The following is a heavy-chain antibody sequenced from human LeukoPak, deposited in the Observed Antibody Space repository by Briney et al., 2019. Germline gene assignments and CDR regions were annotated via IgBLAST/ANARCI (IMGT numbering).Heavy chain of an antibody. CDR1: GFTFSSYA. CDR2: ISYDGSNK. Sequence: PGGSLRLSCAASGFTFSSYAMHWVRQAPGKGLEWVAVISYDGSNKYYADSVKGRFTISRDNSKNTLYLQMNSLRAEGTAVYYCARDWILLWFGELWDWFDPWGQGTLVTVSS. CDR3: ARDWILLWFGELWDWFDP. J-gene: IGHJ5*02. D-gene: IGHD3-10*01. V-gene: IGHV3-30-3*01.